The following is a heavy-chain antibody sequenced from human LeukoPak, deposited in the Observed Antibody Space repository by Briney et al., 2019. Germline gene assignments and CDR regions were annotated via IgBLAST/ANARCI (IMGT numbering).Heavy chain of an antibody. CDR2: ISYDGSDK. D-gene: IGHD3-22*01. CDR3: AKVKEDRYYSSRGFYLDY. Sequence: GGSLRLSCVASGFPFSSYWMTWVRQAPGKGLEWVAAISYDGSDKYYTDSVKGRFTISRVNSENTLYLQMNSLRAEDTAIYYCAKVKEDRYYSSRGFYLDYWGQGTLVTVSS. J-gene: IGHJ4*02. V-gene: IGHV3-30*18. CDR1: GFPFSSYW.